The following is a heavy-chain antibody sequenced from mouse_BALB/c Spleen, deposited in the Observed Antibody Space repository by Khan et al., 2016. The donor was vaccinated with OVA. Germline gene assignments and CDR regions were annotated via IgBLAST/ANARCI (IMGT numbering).Heavy chain of an antibody. CDR2: IRTDGST. V-gene: IGHV2-6-1*01. J-gene: IGHJ4*01. D-gene: IGHD2-10*01. Sequence: QVQLKESGPGLVAPSQSLSITCTISGFSLTNYGVHWVRQPPGKGLEWMVVIRTDGSTTYNTALKSRLTISKDKAKSQVFLKMNSLQTDDTAMYFCARQPYYHYNIMDYWGQGTSVTVSS. CDR3: ARQPYYHYNIMDY. CDR1: GFSLTNYG.